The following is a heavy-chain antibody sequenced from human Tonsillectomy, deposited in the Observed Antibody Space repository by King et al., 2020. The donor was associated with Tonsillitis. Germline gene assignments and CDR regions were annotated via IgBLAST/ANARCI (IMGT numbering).Heavy chain of an antibody. V-gene: IGHV4-59*01. Sequence: VQLQESGPGLVKPSETLSLTCTVSGVSISSYYWSWIRQPPGKGLEWIGYIYYSGSTNYNPSLKSRVTISVDTSKKQFSLKLTSVTAADTAVYYCARVGAGYGTGWWDYWGQGTLVSVSS. CDR2: IYYSGST. CDR1: GVSISSYY. D-gene: IGHD6-19*01. J-gene: IGHJ4*02. CDR3: ARVGAGYGTGWWDY.